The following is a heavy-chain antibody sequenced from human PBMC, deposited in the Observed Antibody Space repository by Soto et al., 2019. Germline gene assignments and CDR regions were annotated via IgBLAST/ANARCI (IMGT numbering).Heavy chain of an antibody. D-gene: IGHD6-6*01. V-gene: IGHV4-34*01. CDR3: ASVPLDY. CDR2: INHSGST. Sequence: SEALPITCAVYYGSFSGYYWNWIRQPPGKGLEWIGEINHSGSTKYNPSLKSRVTISVDTSKNQFSLKLSSVTAADTAVYYCASVPLDYWGQGTLVTVSS. J-gene: IGHJ4*02. CDR1: YGSFSGYY.